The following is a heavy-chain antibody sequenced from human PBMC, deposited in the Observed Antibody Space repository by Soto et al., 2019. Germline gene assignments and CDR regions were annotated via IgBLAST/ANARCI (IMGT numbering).Heavy chain of an antibody. J-gene: IGHJ4*02. CDR1: GFIFSSYS. D-gene: IGHD3-10*01. V-gene: IGHV3-21*01. CDR3: ARGRFGEFDY. Sequence: GGSLRLSCAASGFIFSSYSMNWVRQAPGKGLEWVSSISSSSSYIYYADSVKGRFTISRDNAKKSLYLQMNSLRAEDTAVYYCARGRFGEFDYWGQGTLVTVSS. CDR2: ISSSSSYI.